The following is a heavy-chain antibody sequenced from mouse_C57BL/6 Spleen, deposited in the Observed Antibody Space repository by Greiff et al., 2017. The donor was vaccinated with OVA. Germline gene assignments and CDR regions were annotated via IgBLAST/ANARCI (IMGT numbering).Heavy chain of an antibody. CDR2: IDPETGGT. J-gene: IGHJ4*01. CDR3: TSGYYYYAMDY. Sequence: QVQLQQPGAELVRPGASVTLSCKASGYTFTGYEMHWVKQTPVHGLEWIGAIDPETGGTAYNQKFKGKAILTADKSSSTAYMELRSLTSEDSAVYCCTSGYYYYAMDYWGQGTSVTVSS. D-gene: IGHD2-14*01. CDR1: GYTFTGYE. V-gene: IGHV1-15*01.